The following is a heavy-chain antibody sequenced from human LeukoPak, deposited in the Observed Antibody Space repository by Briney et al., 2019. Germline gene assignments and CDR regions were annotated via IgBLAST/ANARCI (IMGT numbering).Heavy chain of an antibody. CDR2: LSFDGNNE. D-gene: IGHD2-15*01. J-gene: IGHJ6*02. CDR1: GFNFRTYG. V-gene: IGHV3-30*18. CDR3: ANSLFKFEVDAMDV. Sequence: PGRSLRLSCAASGFNFRTYGMFWVRQAPGKGLDWVALLSFDGNNEKYVDSVKGRFTISRDNSKNTLYLEMSSLRPEDTAVYYCANSLFKFEVDAMDVWGQGTTVIVSS.